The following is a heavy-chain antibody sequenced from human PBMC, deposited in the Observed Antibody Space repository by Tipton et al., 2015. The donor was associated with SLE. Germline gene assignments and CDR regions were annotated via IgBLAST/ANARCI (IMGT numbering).Heavy chain of an antibody. V-gene: IGHV4-34*01. Sequence: TLSLTCAVYGGSFSGYYWSWIRQPPGKGLEWIGEINHSGSTNYNPSLKSRVTISVDTSKNQFSLKLSSVTAADTAVYYCARGRIVVVPAAQYQGFDYWGQGTLVTVSS. CDR3: ARGRIVVVPAAQYQGFDY. CDR2: INHSGST. CDR1: GGSFSGYY. J-gene: IGHJ4*02. D-gene: IGHD2-2*01.